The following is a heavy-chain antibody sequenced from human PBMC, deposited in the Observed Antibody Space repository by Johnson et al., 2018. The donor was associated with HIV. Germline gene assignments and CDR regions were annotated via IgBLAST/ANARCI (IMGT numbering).Heavy chain of an antibody. CDR1: GFTFINYW. CDR2: MNGDGKST. CDR3: AREQELIGERAFDI. V-gene: IGHV3-74*01. D-gene: IGHD6-13*01. J-gene: IGHJ3*02. Sequence: VQLVESGGGLVQPVGSLRLSCAASGFTFINYWMHWVRQAPGKGLVWVSRMNGDGKSTTYADSVQGRFTISRDNAKNTLYLQLNSLRAEDTAVYYCAREQELIGERAFDIWGQGTMVIVSS.